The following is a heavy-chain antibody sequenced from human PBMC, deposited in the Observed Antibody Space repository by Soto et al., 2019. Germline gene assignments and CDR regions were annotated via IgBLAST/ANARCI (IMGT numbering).Heavy chain of an antibody. CDR3: ATLFGSLGRPYYMDV. J-gene: IGHJ6*03. D-gene: IGHD2-21*01. V-gene: IGHV1-24*01. CDR2: FDPEDGET. CDR1: GYTLTELS. Sequence: ASVKVSCKVSGYTLTELSMHWVRQAPGKGLEWMGGFDPEDGETIYAQKFQGRVTMTEDTSTDTAYMELSSLRSEDTAVYYCATLFGSLGRPYYMDVWGKGTTVTVSS.